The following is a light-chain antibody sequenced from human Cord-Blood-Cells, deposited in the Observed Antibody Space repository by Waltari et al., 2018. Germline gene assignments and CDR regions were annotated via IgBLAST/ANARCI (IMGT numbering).Light chain of an antibody. J-gene: IGKJ1*01. CDR1: QTISSY. Sequence: IQMTQSTSSLSASVGDRVTITCRASQTISSYLNWHQQKPGKAPKLLIYAASSLQSGVPSRFSGSGSGTDFTLTISSLQPEDFATYYCQQSYSTPWTFGQGTKVEIK. CDR3: QQSYSTPWT. V-gene: IGKV1-39*01. CDR2: AAS.